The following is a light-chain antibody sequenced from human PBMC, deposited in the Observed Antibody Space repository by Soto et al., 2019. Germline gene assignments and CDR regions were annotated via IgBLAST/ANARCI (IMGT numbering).Light chain of an antibody. CDR1: QTIRSD. J-gene: IGKJ1*01. V-gene: IGKV3-15*01. CDR2: GAS. Sequence: ENVLTQSPGALSLTPKERATLSCRASQTIRSDLAWYQQKPGQAPRLLISGASTRATGIPARFSGSGSGTEFTLTISSLQSEDFAVYYCQQYNNWPRTFGQGAKV. CDR3: QQYNNWPRT.